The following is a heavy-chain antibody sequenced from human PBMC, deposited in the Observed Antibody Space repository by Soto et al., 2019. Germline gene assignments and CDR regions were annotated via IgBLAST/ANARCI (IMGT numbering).Heavy chain of an antibody. CDR3: ARGSDGVWNWFDP. V-gene: IGHV4-30-2*01. Sequence: KASETLSLTCAVSGGSISSGFYSWSWIRQPPGQGLEWIGYIYNSGNTYYNPSLMSRVTISVDRSQNHFSLKLTSVTAADTAVYYCARGSDGVWNWFDPWGQGTQVTASS. CDR1: GGSISSGFYS. CDR2: IYNSGNT. J-gene: IGHJ5*02. D-gene: IGHD2-21*02.